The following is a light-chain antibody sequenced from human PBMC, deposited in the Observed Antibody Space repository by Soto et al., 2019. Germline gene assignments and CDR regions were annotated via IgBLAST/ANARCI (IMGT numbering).Light chain of an antibody. Sequence: SYELTQPPSVSVAPGKTARITCGGNNIGSKNVHWYQQKPGQAPVLVIYYDSDRPSGIPERFSGSNSGNTATLTISRVEAGDEADYYCQVWDSSSDMDVFGTGTKLTVL. CDR1: NIGSKN. V-gene: IGLV3-21*04. CDR2: YDS. J-gene: IGLJ1*01. CDR3: QVWDSSSDMDV.